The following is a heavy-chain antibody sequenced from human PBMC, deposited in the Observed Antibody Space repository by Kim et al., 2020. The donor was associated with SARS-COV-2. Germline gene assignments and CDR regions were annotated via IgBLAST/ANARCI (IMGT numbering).Heavy chain of an antibody. V-gene: IGHV3-30-3*01. D-gene: IGHD4-4*01. CDR2: VSYDETNR. Sequence: GGSLRLSCAASGFRFTSYTMHWVRQAPGKALEWVALVSYDETNRDYAGSVKGRFTVSRDNSKNTLFLHMNSLRPDDTSTYYCVAEDYNYVFEIWGQGTIVSVSS. J-gene: IGHJ3*02. CDR1: GFRFTSYT. CDR3: VAEDYNYVFEI.